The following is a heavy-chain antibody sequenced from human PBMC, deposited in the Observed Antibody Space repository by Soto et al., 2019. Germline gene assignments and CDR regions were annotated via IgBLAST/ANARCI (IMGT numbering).Heavy chain of an antibody. CDR3: ARGNNGSYDY. Sequence: PGGSLRLSCAASGFTFSSPWMPWVRQAPGKGLVWVSHIGPDGSSTRDADSVQGRSTTSRDNARNTLYLEMNSLRDEDTAVCYCARGNNGSYDYWGQGILVTVSS. CDR1: GFTFSSPW. CDR2: IGPDGSST. V-gene: IGHV3-74*01. J-gene: IGHJ4*02. D-gene: IGHD1-1*01.